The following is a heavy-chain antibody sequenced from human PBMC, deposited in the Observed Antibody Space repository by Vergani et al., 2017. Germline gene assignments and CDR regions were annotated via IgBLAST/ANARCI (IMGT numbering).Heavy chain of an antibody. CDR3: ASHSHPEPVPPYYYMDV. J-gene: IGHJ6*03. V-gene: IGHV4-30-4*01. D-gene: IGHD6-6*01. CDR2: FYYSGST. CDR1: GGSISSGDYY. Sequence: QVQLQESGPGLVKPSQTLSLTCTVSGGSISSGDYYWSWIRQPPGKGLEWIGYFYYSGSTYYNPSLKSRVTISVDTSKNLFSLKLSSVTAADTAVYYCASHSHPEPVPPYYYMDVWGKGTTVTVSS.